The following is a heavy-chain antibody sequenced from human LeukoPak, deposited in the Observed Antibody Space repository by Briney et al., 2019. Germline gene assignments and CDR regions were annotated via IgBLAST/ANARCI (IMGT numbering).Heavy chain of an antibody. CDR2: ISSSSSYI. V-gene: IGHV3-21*01. CDR3: ARDTSSWYLGGDYYFDY. CDR1: GFTFSSYS. D-gene: IGHD6-13*01. J-gene: IGHJ4*02. Sequence: GGSLRLSCAASGFTFSSYSMNWVRQAPGKGLEWVSSISSSSSYIYYAGSVKGRFTISRDNAKNSLYLQMNSLRAEDTAVYYCARDTSSWYLGGDYYFDYWGQGTLVTVSS.